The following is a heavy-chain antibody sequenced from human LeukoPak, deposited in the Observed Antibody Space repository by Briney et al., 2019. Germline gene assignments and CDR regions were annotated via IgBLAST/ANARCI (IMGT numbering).Heavy chain of an antibody. CDR1: GFTFSDYW. Sequence: PGGSLRLSCEASGFTFSDYWMSWVRQAPGKGLEWVANINHDGRETYYVDSVKGRFTISRDNAKNSLFQQMNSLRVEDTAVYYCARAGGPGTVDYWGQGTLLTVSS. V-gene: IGHV3-7*03. CDR3: ARAGGPGTVDY. D-gene: IGHD1-26*01. CDR2: INHDGRET. J-gene: IGHJ4*02.